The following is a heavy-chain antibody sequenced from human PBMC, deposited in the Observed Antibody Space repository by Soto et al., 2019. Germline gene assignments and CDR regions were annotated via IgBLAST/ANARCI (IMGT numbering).Heavy chain of an antibody. CDR3: ARVISSRDEYFDY. Sequence: TLSLSCTVSGGSISSADFYWSWIRQQPGKGLEWIGYIYYSGSAYYNPSLGSRVTMSVDTSKSQFSLKLTSVSAADTAVYYCARVISSRDEYFDYWGQGTVVTVPS. CDR2: IYYSGSA. CDR1: GGSISSADFY. J-gene: IGHJ4*02. V-gene: IGHV4-31*03. D-gene: IGHD2-2*01.